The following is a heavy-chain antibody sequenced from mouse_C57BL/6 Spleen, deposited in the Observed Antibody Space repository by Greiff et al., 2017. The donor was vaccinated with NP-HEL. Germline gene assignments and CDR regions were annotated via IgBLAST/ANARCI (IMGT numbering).Heavy chain of an antibody. J-gene: IGHJ4*01. CDR2: INPYNGGT. D-gene: IGHD2-4*01. Sequence: EVKLQESGPVLVKPGASVKMSCKASGYTFTDYYMNWVKQSHGKSLEWIGVINPYNGGTSYNQKFKGKATLTVDKSSSTAYMELNSLTSEDSAVYYCARRGIYYDYDDNAMDYWGQGTSVTVSS. CDR1: GYTFTDYY. CDR3: ARRGIYYDYDDNAMDY. V-gene: IGHV1-19*01.